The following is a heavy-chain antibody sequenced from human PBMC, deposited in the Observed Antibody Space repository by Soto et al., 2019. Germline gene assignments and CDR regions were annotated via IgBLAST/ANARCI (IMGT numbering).Heavy chain of an antibody. D-gene: IGHD3-10*01. Sequence: PXVSLRLSCAASGFTFSSYAMSWVRQAPGKGLEWVSAISGSGGSTYYADSVEGRFTISRDNSKNTLYLQMNSLRAEDTAVYYCAKERVMVRGVADYWGQGTLVTVSS. CDR3: AKERVMVRGVADY. CDR1: GFTFSSYA. J-gene: IGHJ4*02. V-gene: IGHV3-23*01. CDR2: ISGSGGST.